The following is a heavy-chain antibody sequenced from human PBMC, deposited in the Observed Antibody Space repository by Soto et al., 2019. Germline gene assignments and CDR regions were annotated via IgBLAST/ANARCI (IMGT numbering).Heavy chain of an antibody. J-gene: IGHJ4*02. V-gene: IGHV3-23*01. CDR1: GFTFSSYA. D-gene: IGHD1-26*01. CDR3: AKVGIRGSSVPVDY. CDR2: ISGSGGST. Sequence: EVQLLESGGGLVQPGGSLRLSCAASGFTFSSYAMSWVRKAPGKGLEWVSAISGSGGSTYYADSVKGRFTISRDNSKNTLYLQMNSLRAEDTAVYYCAKVGIRGSSVPVDYWGQGTLVTVSS.